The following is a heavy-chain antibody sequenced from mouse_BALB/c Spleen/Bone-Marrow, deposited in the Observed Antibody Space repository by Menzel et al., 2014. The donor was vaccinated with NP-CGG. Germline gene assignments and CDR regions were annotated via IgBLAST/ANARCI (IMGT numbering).Heavy chain of an antibody. CDR3: ASYRLRTYFDY. Sequence: EVKLMESGAELVKPGASVRLSCTASGFNIKDTYIHWVKQRPEQGLEWIGRTDPANGNTKYDPKFQGKATITADTSPNTAYLQLRSLASDHTAVYYCASYRLRTYFDYWGQSITLTVSS. V-gene: IGHV14-3*02. CDR2: TDPANGNT. CDR1: GFNIKDTY. J-gene: IGHJ2*01. D-gene: IGHD2-14*01.